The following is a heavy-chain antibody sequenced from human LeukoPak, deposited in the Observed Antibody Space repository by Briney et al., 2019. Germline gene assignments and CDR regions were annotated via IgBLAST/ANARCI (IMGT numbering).Heavy chain of an antibody. Sequence: SETLSLTCAVYGGSFSGYYWSWIRQPPGKGLEWIGEINHSGSTNYNPSLKSRVTISVDTSKNRFSLKLSSVTAADTAVYYCAETHKDSSGYNNWFDPWGQGTLVTVSS. V-gene: IGHV4-34*01. CDR1: GGSFSGYY. CDR3: AETHKDSSGYNNWFDP. CDR2: INHSGST. J-gene: IGHJ5*02. D-gene: IGHD3-22*01.